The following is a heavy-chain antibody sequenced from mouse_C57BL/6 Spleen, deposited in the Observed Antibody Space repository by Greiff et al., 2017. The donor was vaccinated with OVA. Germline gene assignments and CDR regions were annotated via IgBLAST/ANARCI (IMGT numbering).Heavy chain of an antibody. CDR3: ARLEDYGDY. CDR1: GFTFSDYG. D-gene: IGHD1-1*02. V-gene: IGHV5-17*01. J-gene: IGHJ2*01. Sequence: VQGVESGGGLVKPGGSLQLSCAASGFTFSDYGMHWVRQAPEKGLDWVAYISSGSSTIYYADTVKGRFTISRDNAKNTLFLQMTSLRSEDTAMYYCARLEDYGDYWGQGTTLTVSS. CDR2: ISSGSSTI.